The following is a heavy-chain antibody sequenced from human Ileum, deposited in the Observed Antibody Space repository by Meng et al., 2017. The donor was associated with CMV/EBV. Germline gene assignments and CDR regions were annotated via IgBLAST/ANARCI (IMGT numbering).Heavy chain of an antibody. V-gene: IGHV4-39*07. CDR3: VRDHGSSSWFFY. J-gene: IGHJ4*02. CDR2: IFDSGSA. Sequence: QLQDSGPGLVKPSETLSLTCTASGGSVNRNTYYWGWIRQPPGKSLEWIGTIFDSGSAFYNPSLQSRVSVSIDMSRNQLSLSLSSVTAADTAVYYCVRDHGSSSWFFYWGQGTLVTVSS. D-gene: IGHD6-13*01. CDR1: GGSVNRNTYY.